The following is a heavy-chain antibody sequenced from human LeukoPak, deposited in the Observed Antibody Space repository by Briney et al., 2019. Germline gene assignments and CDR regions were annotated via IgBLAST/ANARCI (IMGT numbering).Heavy chain of an antibody. CDR2: INWNGGST. CDR3: ARDLEGYCSGGSCYTDY. Sequence: PWGTLRLSCAASGFTFDDYGMSWVRQAPGNGLEWVSGINWNGGSTGYADSVKGRFTISRDNAKNSLYLQMNSLRAEDTALYYCARDLEGYCSGGSCYTDYWGQGTLVTVSS. D-gene: IGHD2-15*01. J-gene: IGHJ4*02. CDR1: GFTFDDYG. V-gene: IGHV3-20*04.